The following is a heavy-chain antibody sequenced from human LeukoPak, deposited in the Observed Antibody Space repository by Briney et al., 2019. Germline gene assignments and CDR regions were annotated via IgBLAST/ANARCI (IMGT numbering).Heavy chain of an antibody. Sequence: TGGSLRLSCAASGFTISSYWMSWVRQAPGKGLEWVANIKQDGSEKYYVDSVKGRFTISRDSAKNSLHLQMNSLRAGDTAVYYCARDSGQYYYDSGRTGDYWGQGTLVTVSS. CDR2: IKQDGSEK. CDR3: ARDSGQYYYDSGRTGDY. D-gene: IGHD3-22*01. J-gene: IGHJ4*02. V-gene: IGHV3-7*01. CDR1: GFTISSYW.